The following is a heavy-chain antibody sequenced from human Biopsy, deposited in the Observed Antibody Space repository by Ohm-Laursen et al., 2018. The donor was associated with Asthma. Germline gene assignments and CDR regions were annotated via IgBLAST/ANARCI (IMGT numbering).Heavy chain of an antibody. J-gene: IGHJ6*04. CDR3: AREATSGEVPFGYFYALDV. Sequence: ASVKVSCKASGYTFTSYYMHWVRQAPGHGLEWMGMINPFGGSSNFAQKFQGRLTMTRDTSTRTVYMELSSLRSEETAVYYCAREATSGEVPFGYFYALDVWGEGTTVTVSS. CDR1: GYTFTSYY. D-gene: IGHD2-2*01. CDR2: INPFGGSS. V-gene: IGHV1-46*01.